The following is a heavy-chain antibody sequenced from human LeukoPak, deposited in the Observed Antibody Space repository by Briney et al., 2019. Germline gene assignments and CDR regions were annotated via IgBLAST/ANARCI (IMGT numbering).Heavy chain of an antibody. CDR1: GYTFTSYG. J-gene: IGHJ4*02. Sequence: ASVKVSCKASGYTFTSYGISWVRQAPGQGLEWMGWISAYNGNTNYAQKLQGRVTMTTDTSTSTAYMELRSLRSDDTAVCYCARVATKAYSGSYSGYWGQGTLVTVSS. CDR2: ISAYNGNT. CDR3: ARVATKAYSGSYSGY. D-gene: IGHD1-26*01. V-gene: IGHV1-18*01.